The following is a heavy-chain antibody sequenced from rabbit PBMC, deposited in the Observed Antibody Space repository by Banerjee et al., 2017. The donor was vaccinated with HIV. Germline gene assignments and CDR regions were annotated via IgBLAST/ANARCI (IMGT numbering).Heavy chain of an antibody. CDR1: GFSFSNKYV. CDR3: AKAYYYAGDNGYGYGYDL. Sequence: QSLEESGGDLVKPEGSLTLTCTASGFSFSNKYVMCWVRQAPGKGLEWIACINTSTGNTVYASWAKGRFTISKTSSTTVTLQMTSLTAADTATYFCAKAYYYAGDNGYGYGYDLWGPGTLVTVS. V-gene: IGHV1S40*01. CDR2: INTSTGNT. D-gene: IGHD6-1*01. J-gene: IGHJ4*01.